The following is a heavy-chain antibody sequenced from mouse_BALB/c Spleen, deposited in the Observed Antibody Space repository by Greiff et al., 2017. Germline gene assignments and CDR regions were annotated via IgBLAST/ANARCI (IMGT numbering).Heavy chain of an antibody. D-gene: IGHD1-1*01. J-gene: IGHJ4*01. CDR1: GYTFTSYT. Sequence: QVQLQQSAAELARPGASVKMSCKASGYTFTSYTMHWVKQRPGQGLEWIGYINPSSGYTEYNQKFKDKTTLTADKSSSTAYMQLSSLTSEDSAVYYCARSDYYGSSPYAMDYWGQGTSVTVSS. V-gene: IGHV1-4*02. CDR2: INPSSGYT. CDR3: ARSDYYGSSPYAMDY.